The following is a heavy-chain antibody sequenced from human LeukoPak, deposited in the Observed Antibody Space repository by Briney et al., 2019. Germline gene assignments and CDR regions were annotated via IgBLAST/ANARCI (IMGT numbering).Heavy chain of an antibody. J-gene: IGHJ6*03. CDR3: ARGAKAARYYYYMDV. D-gene: IGHD6-13*01. CDR1: GFTFSSYA. V-gene: IGHV3-30-3*01. CDR2: ISYDGSNK. Sequence: GSLRLSCAASGFTFSSYAMHWVRQAPGKGLEWVAVISYDGSNKYYADSVKGRFTISRDNSKNTLYLQMNSLRAEDTAVYYCARGAKAARYYYYMDVWGKGTTVTVSS.